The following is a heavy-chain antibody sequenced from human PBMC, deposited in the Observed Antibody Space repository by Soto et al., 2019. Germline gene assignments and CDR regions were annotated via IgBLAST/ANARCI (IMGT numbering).Heavy chain of an antibody. Sequence: PSETLSLTCSVSGGSISSGAYYWNWIGHHPRKGLEWIGYIYYSGTTYYNPSLGSRVSISADTSKNQFSLKLNSVTVADTAVYYCARNPSHLCASTSCHAFDIWGQATMVTVSS. CDR3: ARNPSHLCASTSCHAFDI. CDR1: GGSISSGAYY. D-gene: IGHD2-2*01. V-gene: IGHV4-31*03. J-gene: IGHJ3*02. CDR2: IYYSGTT.